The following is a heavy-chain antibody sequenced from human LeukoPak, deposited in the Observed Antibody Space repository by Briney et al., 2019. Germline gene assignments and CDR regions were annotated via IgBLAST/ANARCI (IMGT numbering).Heavy chain of an antibody. CDR1: GYTFTGYY. Sequence: ASVKVSCKASGYTFTGYYMHWVRQAPGQGLEWMGWMNPNSGNTGYAQKFQGRVTMTRNTSISTAYMELSSLRSEDTAVYYCARGENRVLLWFGESGRVMDVWGQGTTVTVSS. CDR2: MNPNSGNT. J-gene: IGHJ6*02. V-gene: IGHV1-8*02. D-gene: IGHD3-10*01. CDR3: ARGENRVLLWFGESGRVMDV.